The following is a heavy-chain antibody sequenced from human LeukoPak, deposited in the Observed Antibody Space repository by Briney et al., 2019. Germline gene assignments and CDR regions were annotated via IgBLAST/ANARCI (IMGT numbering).Heavy chain of an antibody. CDR2: INHSGST. V-gene: IGHV4-34*01. CDR1: GGAFSGYY. Sequence: LGTLSLTCAVYGGAFSGYYWSWIRQPPGKGLEWIGEINHSGSTNYNPSLKSRVTISVDTSKNQFSLKLSSVTAADTAVYYCARGSRWLQHTPFDYWGQGTLVTVSS. CDR3: ARGSRWLQHTPFDY. J-gene: IGHJ4*02. D-gene: IGHD5-24*01.